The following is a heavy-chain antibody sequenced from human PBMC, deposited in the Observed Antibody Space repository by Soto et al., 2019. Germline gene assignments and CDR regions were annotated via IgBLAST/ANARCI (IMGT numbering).Heavy chain of an antibody. D-gene: IGHD4-17*01. Sequence: PSETLYLTCAVYGGSFSGYYWSWIRQPPGKGLEWIGEINHSGSTNYNPSLKSRVTISVDTSKNQFSVKLSSLTAADTAVYYCASSENYGDYVSWGQGTLVTVSS. V-gene: IGHV4-34*01. CDR2: INHSGST. CDR3: ASSENYGDYVS. CDR1: GGSFSGYY. J-gene: IGHJ5*02.